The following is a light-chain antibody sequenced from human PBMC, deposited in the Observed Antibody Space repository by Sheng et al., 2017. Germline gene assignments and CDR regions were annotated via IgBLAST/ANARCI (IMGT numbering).Light chain of an antibody. CDR2: HTS. CDR1: EPIGSN. V-gene: IGKV3-15*01. Sequence: EIVMTQSPATLSASPGERVTLSCRASEPIGSNLAWYQQKPGQAPRLLIYHTSTRVIDTPARFSGSGSGTEFTLAISSLQPEDFASYSCQQFLSYPITFGQGTRLEIK. J-gene: IGKJ5*01. CDR3: QQFLSYPIT.